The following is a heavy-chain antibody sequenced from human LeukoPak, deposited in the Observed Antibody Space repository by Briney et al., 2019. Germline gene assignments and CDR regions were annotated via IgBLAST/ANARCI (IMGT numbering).Heavy chain of an antibody. D-gene: IGHD6-19*01. J-gene: IGHJ4*02. V-gene: IGHV1-2*02. CDR3: AREPAADPGTGWSYFDY. CDR2: INPYSGGT. CDR1: GYTFADYY. Sequence: GASVKVSCKTSGYTFADYYMHWVRQAPGQGLEWMGWINPYSGGTNYAQKFQGRVTMTRDTSISTAYMELSRLRSDDTAMYYCAREPAADPGTGWSYFDYWGQGTLATVSS.